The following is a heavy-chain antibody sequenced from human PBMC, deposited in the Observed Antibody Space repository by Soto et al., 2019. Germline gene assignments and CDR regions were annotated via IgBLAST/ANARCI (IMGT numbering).Heavy chain of an antibody. CDR3: AKVSVPAAIAYYYYGMDV. V-gene: IGHV3-30*18. Sequence: QVQLVESGGGVVQPGRSLRLSCAASGFTFSSYGMHWVRQAPGKGLEWVALISYDGSNKYYADSVQGRFTISRDNSKNTLYLQMNSLRAEDTAVYYCAKVSVPAAIAYYYYGMDVWGQGTTVTVSS. CDR1: GFTFSSYG. J-gene: IGHJ6*02. CDR2: ISYDGSNK. D-gene: IGHD2-2*01.